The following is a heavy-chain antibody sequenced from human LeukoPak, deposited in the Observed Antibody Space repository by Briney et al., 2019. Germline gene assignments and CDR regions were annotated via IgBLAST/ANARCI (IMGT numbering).Heavy chain of an antibody. CDR3: AKTGSPYYYGSWSTFYY. J-gene: IGHJ4*02. D-gene: IGHD3-10*01. CDR1: GFTFSSYA. V-gene: IGHV3-23*01. Sequence: GGSLRPSCAASGFTFSSYAMSWVRQAPGKGLEWVSAISGSGGSTYYADSVKGRFTISRDNSKNTLYLQMNSLGAEDTAVYYCAKTGSPYYYGSWSTFYYWGQGTLVTVSS. CDR2: ISGSGGST.